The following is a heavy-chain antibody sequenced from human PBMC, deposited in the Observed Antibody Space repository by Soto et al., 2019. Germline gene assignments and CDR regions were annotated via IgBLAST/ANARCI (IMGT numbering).Heavy chain of an antibody. J-gene: IGHJ6*03. CDR1: GFTFSSYS. Sequence: EVQLVESGGGLVQPGGSLRLSCAASGFTFSSYSMNWVRQAPGKGLEWVSYISSSSSTIYYADSVKGRFTISRDNAKNSLYLQMNSLRAEDTAVYYCARDREGTIFGVTGVIYYYYMDVWGKGTTVTVSS. V-gene: IGHV3-48*01. CDR2: ISSSSSTI. CDR3: ARDREGTIFGVTGVIYYYYMDV. D-gene: IGHD3-3*01.